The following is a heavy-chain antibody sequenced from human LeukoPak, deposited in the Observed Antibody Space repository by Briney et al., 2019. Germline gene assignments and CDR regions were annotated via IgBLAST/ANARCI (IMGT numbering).Heavy chain of an antibody. Sequence: SETLSLTCSVSGDSISGNICYWGWIRQPPGKGLEWVGSIYYSGSAHYNPALKSRLTISVDTSKNHFSLKLTSVTAGDTAVYYCARNCSVYSPSGEKHNWFDPGGRGTQVTVSS. CDR2: IYYSGSA. CDR1: GDSISGNICY. V-gene: IGHV4-39*07. J-gene: IGHJ5*02. D-gene: IGHD2-15*01. CDR3: ARNCSVYSPSGEKHNWFDP.